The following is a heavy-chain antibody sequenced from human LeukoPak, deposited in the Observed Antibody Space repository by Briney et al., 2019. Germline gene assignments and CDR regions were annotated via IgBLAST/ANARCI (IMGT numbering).Heavy chain of an antibody. CDR1: GGSFSGYY. CDR3: ARGELAVAGTHIFDY. D-gene: IGHD6-19*01. CDR2: IYTSGST. Sequence: SETLSLTCAVYGGSFSGYYWSWIRQPAGKGLEWIGRIYTSGSTNYNPSLKSRVTISVDTSKNQFSLKLSSVTAADTAVYYCARGELAVAGTHIFDYWGQGTLVTVSS. J-gene: IGHJ4*02. V-gene: IGHV4-59*10.